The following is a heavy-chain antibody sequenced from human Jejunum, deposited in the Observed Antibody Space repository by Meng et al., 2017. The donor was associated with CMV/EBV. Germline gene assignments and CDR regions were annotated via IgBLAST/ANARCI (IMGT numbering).Heavy chain of an antibody. J-gene: IGHJ4*02. CDR3: ARELASWCYFDS. CDR1: GFIFSYYA. D-gene: IGHD2-8*01. CDR2: ISNDGSKT. V-gene: IGHV3-30-3*01. Sequence: GGGVVQTGRSLRLSFEASGFIFSYYAMHWVRQAPGKGLEWVAVISNDGSKTYFADSVKDRFTISRDNSKETLFLQMNSLRPEDTAVYYCARELASWCYFDSWGQGTLVTVSS.